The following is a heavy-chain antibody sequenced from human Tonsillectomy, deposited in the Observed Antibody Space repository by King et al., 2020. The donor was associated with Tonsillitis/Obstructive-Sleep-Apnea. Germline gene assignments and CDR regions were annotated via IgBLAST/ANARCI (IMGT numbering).Heavy chain of an antibody. CDR2: INPHSGAT. CDR1: GYTFNDYF. V-gene: IGHV1-2*02. Sequence: QVQLVESGAEVKKPGASVKVSCTASGYTFNDYFIHWVRQAPGQGLEWMGWINPHSGATNYAQKFQGRVTMTRDTSTSTAYMELSRLGSDDTAVYYCAGVAVPLSKSWFDPWGQGTLVTVSS. J-gene: IGHJ5*02. D-gene: IGHD2/OR15-2a*01. CDR3: AGVAVPLSKSWFDP.